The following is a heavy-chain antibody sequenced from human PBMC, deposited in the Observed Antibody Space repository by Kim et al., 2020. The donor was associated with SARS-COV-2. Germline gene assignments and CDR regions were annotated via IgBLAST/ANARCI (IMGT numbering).Heavy chain of an antibody. CDR1: GFTFSSYA. CDR3: ARPRTARSTPPDY. D-gene: IGHD6-6*01. V-gene: IGHV3-30-3*01. Sequence: GGSLRLSCAASGFTFSSYAMHWVRQAPGKGLEWVAVISYDGSNKYYADSVKGRFTISRDNSKNTLYLQMNSLRAEDTAVYYCARPRTARSTPPDYWGQGTLVTVSS. CDR2: ISYDGSNK. J-gene: IGHJ4*02.